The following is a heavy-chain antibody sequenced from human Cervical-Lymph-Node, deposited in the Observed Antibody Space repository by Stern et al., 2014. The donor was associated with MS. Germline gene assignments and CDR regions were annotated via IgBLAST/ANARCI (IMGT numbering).Heavy chain of an antibody. CDR1: GGSISGYY. Sequence: QVQLVQSGPRLVKPSETLSLTCTVSGGSISGYYWSWIRQPPGKGLEWIGYIYYNGNTNYSPSLKSRVTFSVDTSKHPFSLNLSSVTAADTAVYYCARWGGSPFNAFDVWGQGTTVTVSS. V-gene: IGHV4-59*08. J-gene: IGHJ6*02. CDR3: ARWGGSPFNAFDV. D-gene: IGHD1-26*01. CDR2: IYYNGNT.